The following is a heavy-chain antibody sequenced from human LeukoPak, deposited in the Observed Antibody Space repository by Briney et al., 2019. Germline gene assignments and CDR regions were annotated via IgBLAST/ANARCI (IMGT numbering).Heavy chain of an antibody. J-gene: IGHJ4*02. CDR1: GFTFSDYY. Sequence: KTGGSLRLSCAASGFTFSDYYMTWIRQAPGRGLEWISYINGSSSDTKYADSVKGRLTISRDNSKNTLYLQMNSLRAEDTAVYYCARHKGYSTAWYAIDYWGQGTLVTVSS. V-gene: IGHV3-11*06. CDR2: INGSSSDT. D-gene: IGHD6-19*01. CDR3: ARHKGYSTAWYAIDY.